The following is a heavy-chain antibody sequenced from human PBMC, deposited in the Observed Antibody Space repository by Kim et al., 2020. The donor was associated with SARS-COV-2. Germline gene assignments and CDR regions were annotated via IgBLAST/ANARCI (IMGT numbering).Heavy chain of an antibody. CDR2: IIPILGIA. J-gene: IGHJ6*03. D-gene: IGHD3-10*01. Sequence: SVKVSCKASGGTFSSYAINWVRQAPGQGLEWMGRIIPILGIANYAQKFQGRVTITADKSTSTAYMELSSLRSEDTAVYYCARIPEPGPYHYYYMDVWGK. CDR3: ARIPEPGPYHYYYMDV. CDR1: GGTFSSYA. V-gene: IGHV1-69*04.